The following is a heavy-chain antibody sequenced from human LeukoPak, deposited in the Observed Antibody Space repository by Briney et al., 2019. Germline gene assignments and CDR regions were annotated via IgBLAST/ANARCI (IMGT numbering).Heavy chain of an antibody. CDR3: ARVPIHDYGDLYYFDY. J-gene: IGHJ4*02. Sequence: ASVKVSCKASGGTFSSYAISWVRQAPGQGLEWMGIINPSGGSTSYAQKFQGRVTMTRDTSTSTVYMELSSLRSEDTAVYYCARVPIHDYGDLYYFDYWGQGTLVTVSS. D-gene: IGHD4-17*01. V-gene: IGHV1-46*01. CDR2: INPSGGST. CDR1: GGTFSSYA.